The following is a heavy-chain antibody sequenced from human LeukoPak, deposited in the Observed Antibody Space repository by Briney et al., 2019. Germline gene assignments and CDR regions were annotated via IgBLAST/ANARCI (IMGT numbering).Heavy chain of an antibody. CDR3: ARDNSVGDIAWWFDP. J-gene: IGHJ5*02. CDR2: INPSGSST. D-gene: IGHD3-16*02. CDR1: GYTFTSHY. V-gene: IGHV1-46*01. Sequence: ASLKASCKASGYTFTSHYMHCVRHAPGQGLGWMGLINPSGSSTLYAQKFQGRVTMTRDMSTTTDYMELSSLRSEDTAVYDCARDNSVGDIAWWFDPWGQGTLVTVSS.